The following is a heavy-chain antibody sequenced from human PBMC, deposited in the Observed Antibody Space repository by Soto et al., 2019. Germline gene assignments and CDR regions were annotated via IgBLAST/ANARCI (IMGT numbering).Heavy chain of an antibody. CDR2: TRKKANSYAT. CDR1: GFTFSDHY. J-gene: IGHJ4*02. V-gene: IGHV3-72*01. Sequence: EVQLVESGGGLVQPGGSLRLSCAASGFTFSDHYMDWVRQAPGKGLEWVGRTRKKANSYATEYAASVNGRFTISRDDSKNSLYLQMNSLKTEDTAAYYCARVSGSYYFDYWGQGTLVTVSS. CDR3: ARVSGSYYFDY. D-gene: IGHD1-26*01.